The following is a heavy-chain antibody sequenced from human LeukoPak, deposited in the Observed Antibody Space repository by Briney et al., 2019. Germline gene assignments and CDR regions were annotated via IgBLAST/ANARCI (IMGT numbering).Heavy chain of an antibody. V-gene: IGHV4-4*07. Sequence: SETLSLTCTVSGGSMNQYYWSWIRQPAGKGLEWLGRIYSTGTTYYKPSLKSRVTMSVDTSHNQFFLKLNSVTAADTAVYYCAREARSGYEGFWSDPWGQGTVVTVSS. D-gene: IGHD5-12*01. CDR1: GGSMNQYY. CDR3: AREARSGYEGFWSDP. J-gene: IGHJ5*02. CDR2: IYSTGTT.